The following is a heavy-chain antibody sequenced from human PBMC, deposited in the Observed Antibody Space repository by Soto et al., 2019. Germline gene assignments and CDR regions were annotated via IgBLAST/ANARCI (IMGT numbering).Heavy chain of an antibody. J-gene: IGHJ3*01. CDR1: GFTFSHYA. V-gene: IGHV3-30-3*02. D-gene: IGHD2-15*01. CDR2: ISYDGSNT. Sequence: QVQMVESGGGVVQPGRSLRLSCAASGFTFSHYAMHWVRQAPGKGLEWVAFISYDGSNTYYSDSVEGRFTISKDNSKNTLFLQMNDLRRGDTAVYYCAKQAVVTAFDVWGRGTMVTVSS. CDR3: AKQAVVTAFDV.